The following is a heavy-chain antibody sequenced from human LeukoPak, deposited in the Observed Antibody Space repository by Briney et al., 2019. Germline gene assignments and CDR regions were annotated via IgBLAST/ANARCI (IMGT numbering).Heavy chain of an antibody. Sequence: GGSLRLSCAASGFTVSSNYMSWVRQAPGKGLEWVSVIYSGGSTYYADSVKGRFTISRDNSKNTLYLQMNSLRAEDTAVYYCARIPSSGWLTGAFDIWGQGTMVTVSS. V-gene: IGHV3-53*01. CDR3: ARIPSSGWLTGAFDI. J-gene: IGHJ3*02. CDR2: IYSGGST. CDR1: GFTVSSNY. D-gene: IGHD6-19*01.